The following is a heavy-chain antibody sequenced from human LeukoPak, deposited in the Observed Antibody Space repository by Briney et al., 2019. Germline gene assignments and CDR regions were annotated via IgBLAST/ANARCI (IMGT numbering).Heavy chain of an antibody. CDR1: GFTFDDYG. J-gene: IGHJ4*02. CDR2: INWNGGST. D-gene: IGHD5-18*01. Sequence: PGGSLRLSCAASGFTFDDYGMSWVRQAPGKGLEWVSGINWNGGSTGYADSVKGRFTISRDNAKNSLYLQMNSLRAEDTALYYCAKNEARHTAKVIGFDYWGQGTLVTVSS. CDR3: AKNEARHTAKVIGFDY. V-gene: IGHV3-20*04.